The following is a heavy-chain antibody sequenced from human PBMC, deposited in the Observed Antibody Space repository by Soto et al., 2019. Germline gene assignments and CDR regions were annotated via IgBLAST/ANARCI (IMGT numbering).Heavy chain of an antibody. D-gene: IGHD3-3*01. J-gene: IGHJ6*02. CDR3: AKTLTYYDFWSGYSDYYYYGMDV. V-gene: IGHV3-30*18. CDR1: GFTFSSYG. Sequence: QVQLVESGGGVVQPGRSLRLSCAASGFTFSSYGMHWVRQAPGKGLEWVAVIAYDGSNKYYADSVKGRFTISRDNSKNTLYLQMNRLRAEDTAVYYCAKTLTYYDFWSGYSDYYYYGMDVWGQGTTVTVSS. CDR2: IAYDGSNK.